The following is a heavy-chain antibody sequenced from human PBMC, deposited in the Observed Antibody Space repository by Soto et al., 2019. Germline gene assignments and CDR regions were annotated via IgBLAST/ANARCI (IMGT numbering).Heavy chain of an antibody. Sequence: LGGTLRLSCVASGFTFSSYAMSWVRQAPGKGLEWVSAISGSGGSTYYADSVKGRFTISRDNSKNTLYLQMNSLRAEDTAVYYCAKDYYDSSGYYFDTYAFDIWGQGTMVTVSS. CDR3: AKDYYDSSGYYFDTYAFDI. D-gene: IGHD3-22*01. J-gene: IGHJ3*02. CDR2: ISGSGGST. CDR1: GFTFSSYA. V-gene: IGHV3-23*01.